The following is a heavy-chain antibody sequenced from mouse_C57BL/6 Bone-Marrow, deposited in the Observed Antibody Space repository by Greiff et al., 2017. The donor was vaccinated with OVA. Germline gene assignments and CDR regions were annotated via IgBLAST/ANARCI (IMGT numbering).Heavy chain of an antibody. D-gene: IGHD2-5*01. Sequence: EVKLQESGPGLVKPSQSLSLTCSVTGYSITSGYYWNWIRQFPGNKLEWMGYISYDGSNNYNPSLKNRISITRDTSKNQFFLKLNSVTTEDTATYYCARDSNYGTFDYWGQGTTLTVSS. V-gene: IGHV3-6*01. CDR2: ISYDGSN. CDR3: ARDSNYGTFDY. CDR1: GYSITSGYY. J-gene: IGHJ2*01.